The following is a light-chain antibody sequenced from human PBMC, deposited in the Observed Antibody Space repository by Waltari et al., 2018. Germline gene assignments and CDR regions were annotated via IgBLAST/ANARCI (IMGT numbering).Light chain of an antibody. Sequence: QSVLTQPPSASGTPGQRVTISCSGSSSNIGRNTVNWYQQLPGTAPKLLIHRNNERPSGVPDRFSGSKSGTSASLAISGLQSEDEADYYCAAWNGGENGHWVFGGGTKLTVL. J-gene: IGLJ3*02. V-gene: IGLV1-44*01. CDR1: SSNIGRNT. CDR2: RNN. CDR3: AAWNGGENGHWV.